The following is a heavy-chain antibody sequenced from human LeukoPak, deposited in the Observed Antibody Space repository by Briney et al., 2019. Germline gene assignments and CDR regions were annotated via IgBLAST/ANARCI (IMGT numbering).Heavy chain of an antibody. J-gene: IGHJ4*02. CDR1: GYTLTELS. V-gene: IGHV1-24*01. CDR2: FDPEDGET. CDR3: ATDASGFTIPCRN. D-gene: IGHD3-3*01. Sequence: GASVKVSCKVSGYTLTELSMHWVRQAPGKGLEWTGGFDPEDGETIYAQKFQGRVTMTEDTSTDTAYMELSSLRSEDTAAYYCATDASGFTIPCRNWGQGTLVTVSS.